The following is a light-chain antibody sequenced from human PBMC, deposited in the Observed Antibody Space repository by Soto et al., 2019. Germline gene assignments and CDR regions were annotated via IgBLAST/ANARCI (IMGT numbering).Light chain of an antibody. J-gene: IGKJ3*01. CDR3: QQYGSSPPFT. Sequence: EIVLTESRVTLSFSPRETATLSCVASQSVSSSYLAWYQQKPGQAPRLLIYGASSRATGIPDRFSGSGSGTDFTLTISRLEPEDFAVYYCQQYGSSPPFTFGPGTKVDIK. CDR1: QSVSSSY. V-gene: IGKV3-20*01. CDR2: GAS.